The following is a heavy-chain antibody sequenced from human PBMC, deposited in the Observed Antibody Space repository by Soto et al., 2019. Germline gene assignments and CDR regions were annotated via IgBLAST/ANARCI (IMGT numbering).Heavy chain of an antibody. Sequence: EVQLLESGGGLVQPGGSLRLSCAASGFTFSSYAMSWVRQAPGKGLEWVSAISGSGGSTYYADSVKGRFTIPRDNSKNTLYLQMNSLRAEDTAVYYCAKGPRRHEVYYYYMDVWGKGTTVTVSS. CDR3: AKGPRRHEVYYYYMDV. CDR1: GFTFSSYA. V-gene: IGHV3-23*01. J-gene: IGHJ6*03. CDR2: ISGSGGST.